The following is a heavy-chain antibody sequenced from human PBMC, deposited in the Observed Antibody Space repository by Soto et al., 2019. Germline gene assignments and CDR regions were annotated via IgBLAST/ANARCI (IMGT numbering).Heavy chain of an antibody. J-gene: IGHJ6*03. D-gene: IGHD3-3*01. V-gene: IGHV1-69*06. CDR3: ARVARITIFGVVAHYYYYMDV. Sequence: SVKVSCKASGGTFSSYAISWVRQAPGQGLEWMGGIIPIFGTANYAQKFQGRVTMTANKSTSTAYMELSSLRSEDTAVYYCARVARITIFGVVAHYYYYMDVWGKGTTVTVSS. CDR2: IIPIFGTA. CDR1: GGTFSSYA.